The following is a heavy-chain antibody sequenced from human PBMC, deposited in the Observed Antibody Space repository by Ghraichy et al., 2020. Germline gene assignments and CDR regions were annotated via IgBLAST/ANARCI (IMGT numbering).Heavy chain of an antibody. CDR1: GFACSRFW. V-gene: IGHV3-7*01. Sequence: GGSLRLSCAASGFACSRFWMSWVRRAPGKGLEWVGNLNQDGSETVYVDSVKGRFTISRDNTENTVYLEMDGLRAEDTAVYYCARDPYDFGDPQYGMDVWGHGTTVTVSS. CDR3: ARDPYDFGDPQYGMDV. CDR2: LNQDGSET. D-gene: IGHD4/OR15-4a*01. J-gene: IGHJ6*02.